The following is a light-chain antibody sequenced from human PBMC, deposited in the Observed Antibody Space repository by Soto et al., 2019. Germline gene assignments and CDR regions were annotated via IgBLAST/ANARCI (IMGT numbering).Light chain of an antibody. CDR1: QTVNTW. CDR2: DAS. J-gene: IGKJ1*01. Sequence: DIQMTQSPSTLSASVGDRVTITCRASQTVNTWLAWYQQKPGKAPKVLIFDASSLKTGVPSRFSGSGSGTEFTLTISNLQPDDFATYYCQQYNSYRTFGQGTKVEIK. CDR3: QQYNSYRT. V-gene: IGKV1-5*01.